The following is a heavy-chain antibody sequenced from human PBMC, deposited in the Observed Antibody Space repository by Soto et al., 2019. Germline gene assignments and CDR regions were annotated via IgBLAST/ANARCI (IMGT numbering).Heavy chain of an antibody. D-gene: IGHD2-15*01. CDR3: ARHHPQAGNKVEAARGWSDP. V-gene: IGHV4-39*01. CDR1: GGPISSTSFY. J-gene: IGHJ5*02. Sequence: QLQLQESGPGLVEPSETLSLSCTASGGPISSTSFYWDWIRQPPGKGLEWIGNIYHSGSTYYNPYLRSRVTISGDTSRNQFSLKLSSVTADDTAVYYCARHHPQAGNKVEAARGWSDPWGQGNLVTVSS. CDR2: IYHSGST.